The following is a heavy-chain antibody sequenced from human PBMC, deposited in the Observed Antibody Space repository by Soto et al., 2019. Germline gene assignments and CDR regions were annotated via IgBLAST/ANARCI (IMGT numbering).Heavy chain of an antibody. J-gene: IGHJ4*02. D-gene: IGHD6-13*01. CDR1: GFTFSNAW. Sequence: EVQLVESGGGLVKPGGSLRLSCAASGFTFSNAWMNWVRQAPGKGLEWVGRIKSKTDGGTTDYAAPVKGRFTISRDDSKNTLYLKMNSLKTEDTAVYYCTTDPGYSSSWYSGYFDYWGQGTLVTVSS. CDR2: IKSKTDGGTT. CDR3: TTDPGYSSSWYSGYFDY. V-gene: IGHV3-15*07.